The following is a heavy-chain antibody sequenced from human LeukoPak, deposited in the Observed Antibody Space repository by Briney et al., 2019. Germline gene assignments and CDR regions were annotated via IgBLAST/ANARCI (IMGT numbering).Heavy chain of an antibody. V-gene: IGHV3-7*01. D-gene: IGHD5-18*01. CDR2: IKQDGSEK. CDR3: AIYVRGSVTSYFYYYMDV. J-gene: IGHJ6*03. CDR1: GFSFSSYW. Sequence: PGGSLRLSCAASGFSFSSYWMSWVRQAPGKGLEWVANIKQDGSEKYSVDSVKGRFTISRDNAKNSLDLQMNSLRTEDTAVYYCAIYVRGSVTSYFYYYMDVWGKGTTVTVSS.